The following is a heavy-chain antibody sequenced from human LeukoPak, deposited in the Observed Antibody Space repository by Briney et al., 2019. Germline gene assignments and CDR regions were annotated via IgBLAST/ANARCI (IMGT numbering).Heavy chain of an antibody. CDR3: AKDYCRDGNCPFPFLDS. J-gene: IGHJ4*02. D-gene: IGHD2-15*01. CDR2: ITGTGGR. CDR1: GFTLTNHG. Sequence: GGSLRLSCAVSGFTLTNHGVSWVRQAPGKGLEWVSIITGTGGRYYGDSVKGRFILSRDNSKNTVYMQMSSLRAEDTATYYCAKDYCRDGNCPFPFLDSWGQGTLVTVSS. V-gene: IGHV3-23*01.